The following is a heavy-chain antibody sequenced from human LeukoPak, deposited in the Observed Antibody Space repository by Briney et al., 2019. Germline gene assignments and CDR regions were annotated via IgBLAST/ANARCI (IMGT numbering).Heavy chain of an antibody. Sequence: SETLSLTCTVSSGSISSYYWSWIRQPPGKGLEWIGYIYYSGSTNYNPSLKSRVTISVDTSKNQFSLKLSSVTAADTAVYYCARQGAPAYYYYYYGMDVWGQGTTVTVSS. J-gene: IGHJ6*02. CDR1: SGSISSYY. CDR2: IYYSGST. V-gene: IGHV4-59*08. CDR3: ARQGAPAYYYYYYGMDV.